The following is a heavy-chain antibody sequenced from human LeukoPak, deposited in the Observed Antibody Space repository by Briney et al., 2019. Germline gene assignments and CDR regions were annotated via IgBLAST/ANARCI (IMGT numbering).Heavy chain of an antibody. CDR1: GFTFSHYA. CDR3: ARGVIVGTPFDY. V-gene: IGHV3-30*04. J-gene: IGHJ4*02. Sequence: GGSPRLSCAASGFTFSHYALHWVRQAPGKGLEWVALIGHDGADKYYADSVKGRFLISRDNSKNMLFLQMNSLRAEDTAVYYCARGVIVGTPFDYWGQGTLVTVSS. CDR2: IGHDGADK. D-gene: IGHD3-16*02.